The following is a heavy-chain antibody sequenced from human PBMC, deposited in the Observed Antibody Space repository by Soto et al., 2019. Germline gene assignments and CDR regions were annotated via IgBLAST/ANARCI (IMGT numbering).Heavy chain of an antibody. V-gene: IGHV1-3*01. D-gene: IGHD3-22*01. J-gene: IGHJ5*02. CDR1: GYTFTSYA. Sequence: ASVKVSCKASGYTFTSYAMHWVRQAPGQRLEWMGWINAGNGNTKYSQKFQGRVTITRDTSASTAYMELSSLRSEDTAVYYCARDRSYYYDSSGYYEAPWFDPWGQGTLATVSS. CDR2: INAGNGNT. CDR3: ARDRSYYYDSSGYYEAPWFDP.